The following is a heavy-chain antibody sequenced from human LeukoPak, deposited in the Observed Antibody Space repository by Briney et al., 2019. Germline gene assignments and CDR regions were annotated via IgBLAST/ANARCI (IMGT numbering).Heavy chain of an antibody. V-gene: IGHV1-69*13. J-gene: IGHJ6*02. Sequence: ASVKVSCKASGGTFSIYAISWVRQAPGQGLEWMGGIIPIFGTANYAQKFQGRVTITADESTSTAYMELSSLRSEDTAVYYCARGMLPTVAYYYYYYGMDVWGQGTTVTVSS. CDR2: IIPIFGTA. CDR3: ARGMLPTVAYYYYYYGMDV. D-gene: IGHD4-23*01. CDR1: GGTFSIYA.